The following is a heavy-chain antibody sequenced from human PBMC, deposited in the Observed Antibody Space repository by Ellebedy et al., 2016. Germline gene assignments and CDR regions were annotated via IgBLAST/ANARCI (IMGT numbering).Heavy chain of an antibody. CDR3: ARGTSGYYYYYGMDV. Sequence: GESLKISXAASGFTFSSYWMSWVRQAPGKGLEWVANIKQDGSEKYYVDSVKGRFTISRDNAKNSLYLQMNSLRAEDTAVYYCARGTSGYYYYYGMDVWGQGTTVTVSS. V-gene: IGHV3-7*01. J-gene: IGHJ6*02. CDR1: GFTFSSYW. D-gene: IGHD1-7*01. CDR2: IKQDGSEK.